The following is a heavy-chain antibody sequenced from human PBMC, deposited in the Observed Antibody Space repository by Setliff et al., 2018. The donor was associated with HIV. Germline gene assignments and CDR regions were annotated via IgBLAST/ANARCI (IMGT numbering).Heavy chain of an antibody. CDR3: ARDANWERGSHYFDY. CDR2: IKQDGSEK. J-gene: IGHJ4*02. D-gene: IGHD7-27*01. V-gene: IGHV3-7*01. Sequence: ETLSLSCAASGFTFSSYWMSWVRQAPGKGLEWVANIKQDGSEKYYVDSVKGRFTISRDNAKNSLYLQMNSLRAEDTAVYYCARDANWERGSHYFDYWGQGTLVTVSS. CDR1: GFTFSSYW.